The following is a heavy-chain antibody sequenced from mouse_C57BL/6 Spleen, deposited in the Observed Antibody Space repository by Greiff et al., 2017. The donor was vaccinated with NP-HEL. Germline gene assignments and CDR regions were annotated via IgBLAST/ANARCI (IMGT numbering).Heavy chain of an antibody. CDR3: ARVRAQATNAMDY. CDR1: GYTFTSYW. J-gene: IGHJ4*01. D-gene: IGHD3-2*02. CDR2: IHPNSGST. V-gene: IGHV1-64*01. Sequence: QVQLQQPGAELVKPGASVKLSCKASGYTFTSYWMHWVKQRPGQGLEWIGMIHPNSGSTNYNEKFKSKATLTVDKSSSTAYMQLSSLTSEDSAVYYCARVRAQATNAMDYWGQGTSVTVSS.